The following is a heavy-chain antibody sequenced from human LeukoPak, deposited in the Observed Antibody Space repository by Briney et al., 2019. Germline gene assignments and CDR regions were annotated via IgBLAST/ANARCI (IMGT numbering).Heavy chain of an antibody. J-gene: IGHJ4*02. D-gene: IGHD3-22*01. CDR2: ISSSSSSI. V-gene: IGHV3-48*01. CDR1: GFIFSTYS. CDR3: ARDVGYYYDSSGYYSHY. Sequence: GGSLRLSCAASGFIFSTYSINWVRQAPGKGLEWVSHISSSSSSIYYADSVKGRFSISRDNAKNTLYLQMNSLRAEDTAVYYCARDVGYYYDSSGYYSHYWGQGTLVTVSS.